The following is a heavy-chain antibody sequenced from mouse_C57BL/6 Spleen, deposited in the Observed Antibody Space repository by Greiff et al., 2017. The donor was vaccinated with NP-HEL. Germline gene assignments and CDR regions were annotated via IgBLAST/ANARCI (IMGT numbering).Heavy chain of an antibody. V-gene: IGHV1-5*01. CDR1: GYTFTSYW. J-gene: IGHJ2*01. CDR3: TAHYYGSSYFDY. D-gene: IGHD1-1*01. CDR2: IYPGNSDT. Sequence: VQLQQSGTVLARPGASVKMSCKTSGYTFTSYWMHWVKQRPGQGLEWIGAIYPGNSDTSYNQKFKGKAKLTAVTSASTAYMELSSLTNEDSAVYYCTAHYYGSSYFDYWGQGTTLTVSS.